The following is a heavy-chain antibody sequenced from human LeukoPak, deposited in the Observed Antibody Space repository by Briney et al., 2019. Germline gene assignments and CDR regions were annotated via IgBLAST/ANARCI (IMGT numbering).Heavy chain of an antibody. Sequence: ASVKVSCKVSGNSLSELSIQWVRQAPGKGPECMGGFDPEEAKMVYAQNFQGRVTMTEDSSTQTAYMELSGLTSDDTAVYYCTTRSGDFWSGFVNWGQGTLVTVSS. V-gene: IGHV1-24*01. J-gene: IGHJ4*02. CDR2: FDPEEAKM. CDR3: TTRSGDFWSGFVN. D-gene: IGHD3-3*01. CDR1: GNSLSELS.